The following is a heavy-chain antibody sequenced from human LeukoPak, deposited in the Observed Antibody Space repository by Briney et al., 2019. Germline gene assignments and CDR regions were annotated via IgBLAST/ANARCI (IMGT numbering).Heavy chain of an antibody. CDR1: GFTFSSYA. Sequence: GGSLRLCCAASGFTFSSYAMSWVRQAPGKGLEWVSAISGSGGSTYYADSVKGRFTISRDNSKNTLYLQMNSLRAEDTAVYYCAKVVSGGKLERLVEYYFDYWGQGTLVTVSS. J-gene: IGHJ4*02. CDR2: ISGSGGST. V-gene: IGHV3-23*01. CDR3: AKVVSGGKLERLVEYYFDY. D-gene: IGHD1-1*01.